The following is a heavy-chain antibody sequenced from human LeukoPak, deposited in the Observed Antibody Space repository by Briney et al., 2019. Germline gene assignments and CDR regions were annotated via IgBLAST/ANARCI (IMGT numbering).Heavy chain of an antibody. Sequence: SETLSLTCTVSGGSISSSSYYWGWIRQPPGKGLEWIGSIYYSGSTYYNPSLKSRVTISVDTSKNQFSLKLSSVTAADTAVYYCARPGYGDYVRYYGMDVWGQGTTVTVSS. D-gene: IGHD4-17*01. V-gene: IGHV4-39*01. CDR2: IYYSGST. CDR3: ARPGYGDYVRYYGMDV. CDR1: GGSISSSSYY. J-gene: IGHJ6*02.